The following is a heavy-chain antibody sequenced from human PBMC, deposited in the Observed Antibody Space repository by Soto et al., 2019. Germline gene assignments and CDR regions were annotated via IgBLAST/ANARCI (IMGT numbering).Heavy chain of an antibody. D-gene: IGHD6-13*01. CDR3: TRGGSGYSSTWAAY. CDR2: ISHSGST. J-gene: IGHJ4*02. CDR1: GDSISSYY. Sequence: SSETLCLTCSVSGDSISSYYWSWFRQPPGKGLEWIGYISHSGSTKYNPSLKSRVTMSMDTSRNQFSLRMTSVTSADTAFYYCTRGGSGYSSTWAAYWGQGTLVTVSS. V-gene: IGHV4-59*01.